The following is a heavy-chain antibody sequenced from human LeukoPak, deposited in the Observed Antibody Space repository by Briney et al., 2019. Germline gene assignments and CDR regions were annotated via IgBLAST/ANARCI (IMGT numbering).Heavy chain of an antibody. CDR3: ARPGSSGWYTGNWFDP. CDR2: INHSGST. J-gene: IGHJ5*02. CDR1: GGSFSGYY. Sequence: PSETLSLTCAVYGGSFSGYYWSWIRQPPGKGLEWIGEINHSGSTNYNPSLKSRVTISVDTSKNQFSLKLSSVTAADTAVYYCARPGSSGWYTGNWFDPWGQGTLVTVSS. V-gene: IGHV4-34*01. D-gene: IGHD6-19*01.